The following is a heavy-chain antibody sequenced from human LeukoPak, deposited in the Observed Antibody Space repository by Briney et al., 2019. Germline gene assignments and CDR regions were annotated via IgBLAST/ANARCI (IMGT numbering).Heavy chain of an antibody. CDR1: GFTVSSNY. CDR3: ARDGGYRYFDL. CDR2: IYSGGST. D-gene: IGHD2-15*01. V-gene: IGHV3-53*01. Sequence: GGSLRLSCAASGFTVSSNYMTWVRQAPGQGLEWVSVIYSGGSTYYADSVKGRFTISRDNSKNTLYLQMNSLRAEDTAVYYCARDGGYRYFDLWGRGTLVTVSS. J-gene: IGHJ2*01.